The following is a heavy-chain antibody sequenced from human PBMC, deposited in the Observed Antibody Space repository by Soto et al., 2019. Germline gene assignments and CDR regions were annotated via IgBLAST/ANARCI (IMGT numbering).Heavy chain of an antibody. J-gene: IGHJ5*02. CDR3: VSSSLDGDLNWFDP. Sequence: QVQLVQSGAEVKRPGSSVKVSCKSSGGSFNSFHFNWVRQAPGQGLEWMGRIIPMLDRTQYAQMFQGRVTITADKSTSTAYMEMSGLESVDTAVYYCVSSSLDGDLNWFDPWGQGTLVTVSS. CDR2: IIPMLDRT. V-gene: IGHV1-69*02. D-gene: IGHD4-17*01. CDR1: GGSFNSFH.